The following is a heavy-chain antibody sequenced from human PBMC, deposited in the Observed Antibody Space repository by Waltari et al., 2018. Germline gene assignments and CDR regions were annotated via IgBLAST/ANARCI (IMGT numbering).Heavy chain of an antibody. CDR1: GFTVSSNY. Sequence: EVQLVETGGGLIQPGGSLRLSCAASGFTVSSNYMSWVRQAPGKGLAWVSVIYSGGSTDYAGSVKGRFTSSRDNAKNSLYLQMNSLRAEDTAVYYCARSRGYSSGWYPGYFDYWGQGTLVTVSS. CDR2: IYSGGST. CDR3: ARSRGYSSGWYPGYFDY. V-gene: IGHV3-53*02. J-gene: IGHJ4*02. D-gene: IGHD6-19*01.